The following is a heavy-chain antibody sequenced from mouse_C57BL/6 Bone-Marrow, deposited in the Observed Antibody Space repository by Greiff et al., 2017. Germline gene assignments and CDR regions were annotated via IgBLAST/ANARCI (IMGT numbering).Heavy chain of an antibody. D-gene: IGHD1-1*01. CDR2: IHPNSGST. J-gene: IGHJ1*03. Sequence: VKLQQPGAELVKPGASVKLSCKASGYTFTSYWMHWVKQRPGQGLEWIGMIHPNSGSTNYNEKFKSKATLTVDKSSSTAYMQLSSLTSEDSAVYYCARRDYGSSYGYWYFDVWGTGTTVTVSS. V-gene: IGHV1-64*01. CDR3: ARRDYGSSYGYWYFDV. CDR1: GYTFTSYW.